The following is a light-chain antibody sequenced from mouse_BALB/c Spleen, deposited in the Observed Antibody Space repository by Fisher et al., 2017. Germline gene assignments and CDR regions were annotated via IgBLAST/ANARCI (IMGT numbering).Light chain of an antibody. J-gene: IGKJ2*01. CDR3: HQWSSYPT. CDR2: DTS. CDR1: SSVSY. V-gene: IGKV4-55*01. Sequence: IVLTQTPALMSASPGEKVTMTCSASSSVSYMYWYQQKPGSSPRLLIYDTSNLASGVPVRFSGSGSGTSYSLTISRMEAEDAADYYCHQWSSYPTFGGGTKLEIK.